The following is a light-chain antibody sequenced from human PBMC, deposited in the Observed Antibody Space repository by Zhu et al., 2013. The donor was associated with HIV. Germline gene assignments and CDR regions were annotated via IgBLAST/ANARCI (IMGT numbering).Light chain of an antibody. CDR3: SSYSRTRTLV. V-gene: IGLV2-8*01. Sequence: QSALTQPPSASGSPGQSVAISCTGTSSDVGGYNYVSWYQQHPGKAPKLIIYEVNKRPSGVPDRFSGSKSGNTASLTIYGLQAEDEATYYCSSYSRTRTLVFGTGTKVTVL. CDR2: EVN. J-gene: IGLJ1*01. CDR1: SSDVGGYNY.